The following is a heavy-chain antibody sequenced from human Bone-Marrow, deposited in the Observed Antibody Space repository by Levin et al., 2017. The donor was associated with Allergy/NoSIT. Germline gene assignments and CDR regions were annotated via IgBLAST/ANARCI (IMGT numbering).Heavy chain of an antibody. J-gene: IGHJ4*02. CDR3: TRDRRGIAVAAPDY. Sequence: GESLKISCTASGFTFGDYAMSWFRQAPGKGLEWVGFIRSKAYGGTTEYAASVKGRFTISRDDSKSIAYLQMNSLKTEDTAVYYCTRDRRGIAVAAPDYWGQGTLVTVSS. D-gene: IGHD6-19*01. CDR1: GFTFGDYA. CDR2: IRSKAYGGTT. V-gene: IGHV3-49*03.